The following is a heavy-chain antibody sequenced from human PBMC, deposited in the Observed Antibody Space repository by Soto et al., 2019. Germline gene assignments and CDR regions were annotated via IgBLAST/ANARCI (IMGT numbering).Heavy chain of an antibody. J-gene: IGHJ4*02. CDR1: GYTFTTYY. CDR2: IIPSVGTA. CDR3: ASMGHIVVVTAIRARSSEDY. V-gene: IGHV1-46*01. Sequence: ASVKVSCKASGYTFTTYYMHWVRQAPGQGLEWMGMIIPSVGTARYAQKFQGRVTITADKSTSTAYMELSSLRSEDTAVYYCASMGHIVVVTAIRARSSEDYWGQGTLVTVSS. D-gene: IGHD2-21*02.